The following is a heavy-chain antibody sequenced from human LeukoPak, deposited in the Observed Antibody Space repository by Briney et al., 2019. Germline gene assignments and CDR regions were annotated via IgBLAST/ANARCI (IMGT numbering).Heavy chain of an antibody. J-gene: IGHJ6*03. V-gene: IGHV3-21*01. CDR2: ISSTSSYI. Sequence: GGSLRLSCTASGFTLNSYTLSWVRQAPGKGLEWVSSISSTSSYIHYADSVKGRFTISRDNPDNVVYLQMNSLRAEDTAVYYCASWFGTRYYYYYMDVWGKGTTVTVSS. CDR3: ASWFGTRYYYYYMDV. D-gene: IGHD3-10*01. CDR1: GFTLNSYT.